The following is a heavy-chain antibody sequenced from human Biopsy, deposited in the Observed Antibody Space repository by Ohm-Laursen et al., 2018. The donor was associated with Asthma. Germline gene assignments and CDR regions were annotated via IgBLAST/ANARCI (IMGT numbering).Heavy chain of an antibody. D-gene: IGHD3-22*01. J-gene: IGHJ4*02. CDR2: ISWNSATI. CDR3: AKVRSDWVITESFDY. CDR1: GFKFDEYT. V-gene: IGHV3-9*01. Sequence: SLRLACSASGFKFDEYTMHWVRQAPGKGLEWVSGISWNSATIGYADSVEGRFTISRDNAKNSVFLHMDSLRPEDTAFYYCAKVRSDWVITESFDYWGQGVLVTVSS.